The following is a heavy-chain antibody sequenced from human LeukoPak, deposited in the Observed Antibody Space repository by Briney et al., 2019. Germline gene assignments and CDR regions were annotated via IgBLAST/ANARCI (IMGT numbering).Heavy chain of an antibody. CDR1: GFTFSSYG. V-gene: IGHV3-21*01. J-gene: IGHJ4*02. CDR3: ARDYDVDTPMEVDY. Sequence: GGSLRLSCAASGFTFSSYGMNWVRQAPGKGLKWVSSVSSSSTYIYYADSVKGRFTISRDDAKNSLYLQMNSLRADDTAVYYCARDYDVDTPMEVDYWGQGTLVTVSS. CDR2: VSSSSTYI. D-gene: IGHD5-18*01.